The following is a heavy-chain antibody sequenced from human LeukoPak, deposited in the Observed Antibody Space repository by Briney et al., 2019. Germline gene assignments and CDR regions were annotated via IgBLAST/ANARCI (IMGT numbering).Heavy chain of an antibody. Sequence: PSETLSLTCAVYGGSFSGYYWSWIRQPPGKGLEWLGEINHSGSTNYNPSLKSRVTISVDTSKNQFSLKLSSVTAADTAVYYCARGRGYRNYYYYYYMDVWGKGTTVTISS. D-gene: IGHD3-22*01. CDR1: GGSFSGYY. CDR3: ARGRGYRNYYYYYYMDV. CDR2: INHSGST. V-gene: IGHV4-34*01. J-gene: IGHJ6*03.